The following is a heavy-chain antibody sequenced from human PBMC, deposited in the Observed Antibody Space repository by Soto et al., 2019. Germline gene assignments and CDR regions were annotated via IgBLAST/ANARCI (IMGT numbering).Heavy chain of an antibody. CDR2: IKHKNAGGPT. CDR1: VLTFDDAW. CDR3: TTVTHAPV. J-gene: IGHJ6*02. D-gene: IGHD2-15*01. Sequence: GSLRLSCEVPVLTFDDAWMSWVRQAPGMGLEWVGRIKHKNAGGPTDYAAPVKGRFTISRDASKNIMYLQMDNLKTEDTAVYYCTTVTHAPVGGPGATVTVSS. V-gene: IGHV3-15*01.